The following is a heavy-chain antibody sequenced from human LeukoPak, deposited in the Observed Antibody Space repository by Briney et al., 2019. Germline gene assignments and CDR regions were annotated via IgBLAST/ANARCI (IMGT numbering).Heavy chain of an antibody. CDR3: ARDLGIAVAGPYYYYGMDV. CDR2: ISSSSSYI. D-gene: IGHD6-19*01. J-gene: IGHJ6*02. CDR1: GFTFSSYS. Sequence: GGSPRLSCAASGFTFSSYSMNWVRQAPGKGLEWVSSISSSSSYIYYADSVKGRFTISRDNAKNSLYLQMNSLRAEDTAVYYCARDLGIAVAGPYYYYGMDVWGQGTTVTVSS. V-gene: IGHV3-21*01.